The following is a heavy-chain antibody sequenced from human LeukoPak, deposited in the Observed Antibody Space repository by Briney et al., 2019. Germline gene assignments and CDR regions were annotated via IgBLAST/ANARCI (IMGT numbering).Heavy chain of an antibody. Sequence: GGSLRLSCVASGFTFSSCSMNWVRQAPGKGPEWVSSISSSSSYKYYTDSVKGRFTISRDNAKNSLYLQMNSLRAEDTAVYYCARSAAGTYYWGQGTLVTVSS. CDR3: ARSAAGTYY. CDR1: GFTFSSCS. D-gene: IGHD1-1*01. CDR2: ISSSSSYK. J-gene: IGHJ4*02. V-gene: IGHV3-21*01.